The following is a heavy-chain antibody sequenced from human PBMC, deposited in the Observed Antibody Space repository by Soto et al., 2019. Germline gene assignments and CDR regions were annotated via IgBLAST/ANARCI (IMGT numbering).Heavy chain of an antibody. D-gene: IGHD2-8*02. V-gene: IGHV4-39*07. Sequence: SETLSLTCTVSGGSVSSSSHYWGWIRQPPGKGLEWIASIYYTGNTYYSPSLKSRVTISVDTSKNQFSLKLTSVTAADTAVYYCARDKITGLFDYWGQGTLVTV. CDR2: IYYTGNT. CDR3: ARDKITGLFDY. J-gene: IGHJ4*02. CDR1: GGSVSSSSHY.